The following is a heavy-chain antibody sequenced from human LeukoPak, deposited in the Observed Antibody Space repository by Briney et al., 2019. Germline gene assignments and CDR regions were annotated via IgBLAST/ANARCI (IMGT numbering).Heavy chain of an antibody. CDR2: IHTTGST. CDR1: GGSISSGDYY. D-gene: IGHD7-27*01. Sequence: SETLSLTCTVSGGSISSGDYYWTWIRQPAGKGPEWIGRIHTTGSTNYSPSLQGRVTISIDTSKTQFSLRLSSVTAADTAVYFCARVWNRGWLDPWGQGTLVTVSS. CDR3: ARVWNRGWLDP. V-gene: IGHV4-61*02. J-gene: IGHJ5*02.